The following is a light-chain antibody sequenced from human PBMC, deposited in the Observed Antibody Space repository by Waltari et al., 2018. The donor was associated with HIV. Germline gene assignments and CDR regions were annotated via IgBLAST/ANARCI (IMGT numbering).Light chain of an antibody. V-gene: IGLV1-47*01. Sequence: QSVLTQPPSASGTPGQRVTLSCSGSSANVGNTVYWYQQLPGTAPKVLIYRDNQRPSGVPVRFSGSRSGTSASLDVSGLRSEDEANYFCAAWDDILSGWVFGGGTKLTVL. CDR3: AAWDDILSGWV. CDR2: RDN. J-gene: IGLJ3*02. CDR1: SANVGNT.